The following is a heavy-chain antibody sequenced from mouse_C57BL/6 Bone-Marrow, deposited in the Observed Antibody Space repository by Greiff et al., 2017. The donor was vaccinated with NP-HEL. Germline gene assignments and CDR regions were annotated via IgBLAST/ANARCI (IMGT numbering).Heavy chain of an antibody. CDR2: ISNGGGST. Sequence: EVHLVESGGGLVQPGGSLKLSCAASGFTFSDYYMYWVRQTPEKRLEWVAYISNGGGSTYYPDTVKGRFTISRDNAKNTLYLQMSRLKSEDTAMYYCASLKGAMDYWGQGTSVTVSS. V-gene: IGHV5-12*01. J-gene: IGHJ4*01. CDR1: GFTFSDYY. CDR3: ASLKGAMDY.